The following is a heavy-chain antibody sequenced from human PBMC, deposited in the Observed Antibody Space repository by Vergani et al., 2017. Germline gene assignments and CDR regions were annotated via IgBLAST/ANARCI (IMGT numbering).Heavy chain of an antibody. J-gene: IGHJ4*01. D-gene: IGHD1-20*01. CDR1: GFIFSTSA. CDR2: ISASGAPT. Sequence: EVQLLESGGDLVQPGGSLRLSCTASGFIFSTSAMSWVRQAPGKGLEWVSGISASGAPTYYADSVKGRVTISRDNSKNTLYLQMNSLRVGDTAVYYWARAYGRYDWFDYWGQRTLVTVSS. CDR3: ARAYGRYDWFDY. V-gene: IGHV3-23*01.